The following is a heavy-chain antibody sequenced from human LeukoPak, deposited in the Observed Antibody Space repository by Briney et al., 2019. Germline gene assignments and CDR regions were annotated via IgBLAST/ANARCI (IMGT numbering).Heavy chain of an antibody. Sequence: GGSLRLSCAASRFTVSSNYMTWVRQAPGKGLEWVSVIYSGGSTYYADSVKGRLTISRDNSKNTLYLQMHSLRTEDTGVYYCARQYNYAFAYWGQGTLVTVSS. D-gene: IGHD5-18*01. V-gene: IGHV3-66*02. J-gene: IGHJ4*02. CDR1: RFTVSSNY. CDR2: IYSGGST. CDR3: ARQYNYAFAY.